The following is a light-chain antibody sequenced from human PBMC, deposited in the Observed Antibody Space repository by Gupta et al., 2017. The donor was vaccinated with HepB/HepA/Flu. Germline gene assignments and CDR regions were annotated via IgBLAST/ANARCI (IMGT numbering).Light chain of an antibody. J-gene: IGLJ1*01. CDR3: VGWDGSLSGYV. CDR2: KNY. Sequence: QSVLIQPPSASGTPGQRVTISCSGSSSNIGNDNVYWYQQLPETAPKLLIYKNYQRPSGVSDRFSGSKSGTSASLAISGFRSEDEADYYCVGWDGSLSGYVFGTGTKVTVL. V-gene: IGLV1-47*01. CDR1: SSNIGNDN.